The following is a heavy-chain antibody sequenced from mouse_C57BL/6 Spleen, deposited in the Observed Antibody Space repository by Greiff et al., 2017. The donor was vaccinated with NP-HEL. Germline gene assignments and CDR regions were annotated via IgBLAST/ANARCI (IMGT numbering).Heavy chain of an antibody. J-gene: IGHJ2*01. Sequence: VQLQQSGPELVKPGASVKIPCKASGYTFTDYYMDWVKQSPGQSLEWIGDINPNNGGTIYNQKFKGKATLTVDKSSSTAYMELRSLTSEDSADYYCTRKSTTVVAKGDYWGQGTTLTVSS. D-gene: IGHD1-1*01. CDR3: TRKSTTVVAKGDY. CDR2: INPNNGGT. V-gene: IGHV1-18*01. CDR1: GYTFTDYY.